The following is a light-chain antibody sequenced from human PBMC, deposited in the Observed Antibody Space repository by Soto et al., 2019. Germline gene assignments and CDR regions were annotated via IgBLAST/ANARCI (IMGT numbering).Light chain of an antibody. J-gene: IGLJ3*02. CDR1: SSNVGSNY. CDR2: RDN. V-gene: IGLV1-47*01. CDR3: AAWDDSLSGRV. Sequence: QSVMTQPPSASGTPGQRVTISCSGSSSNVGSNYVYWYLQLPGTAPKLLINRDNQRPSGVPERFSGSKFGTSASLAISGLRSEDEADYYCAAWDDSLSGRVFGGGTKVTVL.